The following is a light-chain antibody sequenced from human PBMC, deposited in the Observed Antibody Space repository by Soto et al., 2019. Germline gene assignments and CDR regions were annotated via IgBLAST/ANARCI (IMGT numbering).Light chain of an antibody. V-gene: IGLV1-36*01. CDR3: AVWDDSLNVVV. Sequence: QSVLTQPPSVSEAPRQRVTISCSGSRSNVGNNAVNWYQQLPGKAPKLLIYYDDLLPSGVSDRFSGSKSGTSASLAISGLQSEDEADYYCAVWDDSLNVVVFGGGTKLTVL. CDR1: RSNVGNNA. J-gene: IGLJ2*01. CDR2: YDD.